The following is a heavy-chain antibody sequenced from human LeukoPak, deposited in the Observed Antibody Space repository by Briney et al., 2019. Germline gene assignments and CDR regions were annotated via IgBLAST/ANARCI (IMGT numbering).Heavy chain of an antibody. J-gene: IGHJ4*02. CDR2: ISYDGSNK. CDR1: GFTFSSYA. CDR3: ARASRSEGYYDSSGYWDY. V-gene: IGHV3-30-3*01. Sequence: HPGGSLRLSCAASGFTFSSYAMHWVRQAPGKGLEWVAVISYDGSNKYYADSVKGRFTISRDNSKNTLYLQMNSLRAEDTAVYYCARASRSEGYYDSSGYWDYWGQGTLVTVSS. D-gene: IGHD3-22*01.